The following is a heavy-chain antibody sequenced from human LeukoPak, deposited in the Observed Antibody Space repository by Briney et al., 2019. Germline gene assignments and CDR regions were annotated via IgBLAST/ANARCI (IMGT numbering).Heavy chain of an antibody. V-gene: IGHV4-59*01. CDR2: IYYSGST. CDR3: ARAAGYYDSSGYLGY. D-gene: IGHD3-22*01. CDR1: GGSISSYY. Sequence: SETLSLTGTGSGGSISSYYWSWIRQPPGKGLEWIGYIYYSGSTNYNPSLKSRVTISVDTSKNQFSLKLSSVTAADTAVYYCARAAGYYDSSGYLGYWGQGTLVTVSS. J-gene: IGHJ4*02.